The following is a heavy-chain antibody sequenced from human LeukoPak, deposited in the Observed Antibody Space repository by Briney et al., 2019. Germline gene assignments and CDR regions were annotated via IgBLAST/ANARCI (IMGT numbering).Heavy chain of an antibody. Sequence: GKSLRLSCAASGFTFNNHGMHWVRQAPGKGLEWVAVISYDGRNKHYPDSVKGRFTISRDISTDTLWLQMDSLRTEDTAVYYCAKGPLRGTAAAIDYWGQGTLVTVSS. J-gene: IGHJ4*02. D-gene: IGHD2-2*01. CDR1: GFTFNNHG. CDR2: ISYDGRNK. CDR3: AKGPLRGTAAAIDY. V-gene: IGHV3-30*18.